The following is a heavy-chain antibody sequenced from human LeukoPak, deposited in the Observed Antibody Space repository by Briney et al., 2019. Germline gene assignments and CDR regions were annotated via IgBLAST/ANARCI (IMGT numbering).Heavy chain of an antibody. CDR3: ARGAALVPAADFDY. CDR1: GYTFTSYG. D-gene: IGHD2-2*01. V-gene: IGHV1-18*01. CDR2: ISAYNGNT. Sequence: GASVKVSCKASGYTFTSYGISWVRQAPGQGLEWMGWISAYNGNTNYAQKLQGRVTMTTDTSTSTAYMELRSLRSDGTAVYYCARGAALVPAADFDYWGQGTLVTVSS. J-gene: IGHJ4*02.